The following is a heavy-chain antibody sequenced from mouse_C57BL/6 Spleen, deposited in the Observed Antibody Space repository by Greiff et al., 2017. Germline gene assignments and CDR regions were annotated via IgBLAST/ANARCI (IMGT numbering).Heavy chain of an antibody. CDR1: GYTFTDYY. CDR2: INPYNGGT. Sequence: EVQLQQSGPVLVKPGASVKMSCKASGYTFTDYYMNWVKQSPGKSLEWIGVINPYNGGTSYNQKFKGKATLTVDKSSSTAYMELNSLTSEDSAVYYYASGGGIRYFDVWGTGTTVTVSS. J-gene: IGHJ1*03. V-gene: IGHV1-19*01. CDR3: ASGGGIRYFDV.